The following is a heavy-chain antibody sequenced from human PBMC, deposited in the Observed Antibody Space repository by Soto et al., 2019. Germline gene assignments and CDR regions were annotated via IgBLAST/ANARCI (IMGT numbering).Heavy chain of an antibody. J-gene: IGHJ4*02. Sequence: PQTPSLTCTVSGGSISSGAFSWSWIRQPPGRGLEWIGYIYHSGSTYYIPSLRSRVAISMDRAKNQFSLHLSSVTAEDTAVYFYTRARYRDNWHGLSVFWGLGTLDT. CDR1: GGSISSGAFS. V-gene: IGHV4-30-2*01. D-gene: IGHD4-4*01. CDR2: IYHSGST. CDR3: TRARYRDNWHGLSVF.